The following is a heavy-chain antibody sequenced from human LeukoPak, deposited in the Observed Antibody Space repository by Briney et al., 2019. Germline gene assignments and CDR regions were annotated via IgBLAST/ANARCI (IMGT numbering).Heavy chain of an antibody. CDR2: IYYSGST. J-gene: IGHJ3*02. V-gene: IGHV4-59*01. Sequence: PSETLSLTCTVSGGSISSYYWSGIRQPPGKGREWIGYIYYSGSTNYNPSLKSRVTISVDTSKNQFSLKLSSVTAADTAVYYCARAGRSSGWYDYAFDIWGQGTMVTVSS. CDR1: GGSISSYY. CDR3: ARAGRSSGWYDYAFDI. D-gene: IGHD6-19*01.